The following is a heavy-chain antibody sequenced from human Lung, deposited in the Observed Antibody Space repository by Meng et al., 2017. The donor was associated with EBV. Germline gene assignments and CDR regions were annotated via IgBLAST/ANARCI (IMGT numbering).Heavy chain of an antibody. V-gene: IGHV7-4-1*02. Sequence: VPVEEFGSELKSPGVSVKVSCKASGYTFTRHAINWVRPAPGQGLEWVGWMNTKTGNPTYAQGFTGRFVFSLDTSVSTAYLQISSLKAEDTAMYYCARDDNGAPDYWGQGTLVTDSS. D-gene: IGHD1-14*01. J-gene: IGHJ4*02. CDR2: MNTKTGNP. CDR1: GYTFTRHA. CDR3: ARDDNGAPDY.